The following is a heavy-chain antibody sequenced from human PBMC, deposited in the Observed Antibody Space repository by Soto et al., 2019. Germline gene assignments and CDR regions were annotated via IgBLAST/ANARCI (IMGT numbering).Heavy chain of an antibody. CDR3: ASTYDFWSGYYFSSEYNWFDP. J-gene: IGHJ5*02. CDR2: INPNSGGT. CDR1: GYTITGYY. D-gene: IGHD3-3*01. V-gene: IGHV1-2*02. Sequence: ASVEVSCKASGYTITGYYMHWVRQDHGQGLEWMGWINPNSGGTNYAQKFQGRVTMTRDTSISTAYMELSRLRSDDTAVYYCASTYDFWSGYYFSSEYNWFDPWGQGTLVTVSS.